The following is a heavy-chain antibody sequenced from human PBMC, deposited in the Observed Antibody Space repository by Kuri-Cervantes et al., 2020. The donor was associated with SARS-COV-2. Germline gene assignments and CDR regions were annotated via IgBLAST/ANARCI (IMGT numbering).Heavy chain of an antibody. Sequence: GESLKISCAASGFTFSSYAMHWVRQAPGKGLEWVAVISYDGSNKYYADSVKGRFTISRDNSKNTLYLQMNSLRAEDTAVYYCAKDISLGITIPADAFDIWGQGTMVTVSS. CDR3: AKDISLGITIPADAFDI. D-gene: IGHD3-3*01. J-gene: IGHJ3*02. CDR2: ISYDGSNK. CDR1: GFTFSSYA. V-gene: IGHV3-30*04.